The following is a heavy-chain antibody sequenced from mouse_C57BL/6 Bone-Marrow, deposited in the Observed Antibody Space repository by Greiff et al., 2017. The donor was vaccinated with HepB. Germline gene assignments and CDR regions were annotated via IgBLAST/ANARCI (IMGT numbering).Heavy chain of an antibody. Sequence: VQLQQSGAELVRPGASVTLSCKASGYTFTDYEMHWVKQTPVHGLEWIGAIDPETGGTAYNQKFKGKAIQTADKSSSTAYMELRSLTSEDSAVYYCTRWYYGSSSYYAMDYWGQGTSVTVSS. V-gene: IGHV1-15*01. CDR3: TRWYYGSSSYYAMDY. J-gene: IGHJ4*01. CDR2: IDPETGGT. D-gene: IGHD1-1*01. CDR1: GYTFTDYE.